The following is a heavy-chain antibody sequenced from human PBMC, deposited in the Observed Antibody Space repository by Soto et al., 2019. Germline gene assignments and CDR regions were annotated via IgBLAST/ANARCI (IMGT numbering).Heavy chain of an antibody. CDR3: AKAPYYYGSGHAFDI. J-gene: IGHJ3*02. D-gene: IGHD3-10*01. CDR1: GFTFDDYA. CDR2: ISWNSGSI. V-gene: IGHV3-9*01. Sequence: GGSRRLPCAASGFTFDDYAMHWVRQAPGKGLEWVSGISWNSGSIGYADSVKGRFTISRDNAKNSLYLQMNSLRAEDTALYYCAKAPYYYGSGHAFDIWGQGTMVTVSS.